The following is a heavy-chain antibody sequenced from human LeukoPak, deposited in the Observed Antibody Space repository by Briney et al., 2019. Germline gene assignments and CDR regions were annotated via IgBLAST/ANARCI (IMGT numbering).Heavy chain of an antibody. V-gene: IGHV1-8*02. D-gene: IGHD6-19*01. J-gene: IGHJ4*02. CDR3: ARGYRPGYSSGWSIFDC. CDR1: GYTFTGYY. CDR2: INPNSGNT. Sequence: GASVKVSCKASGYTFTGYYMHWVRQAPGQGLEWMGWINPNSGNTGYAQKFQGRVTMTRNTSISTAYMELTSLRSEDTAVYYCARGYRPGYSSGWSIFDCWGQGTLVTVSS.